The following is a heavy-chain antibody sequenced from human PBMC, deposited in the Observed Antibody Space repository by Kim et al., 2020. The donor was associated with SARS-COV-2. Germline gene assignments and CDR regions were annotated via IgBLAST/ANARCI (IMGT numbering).Heavy chain of an antibody. CDR2: ISGSGGST. J-gene: IGHJ6*02. CDR3: ANAPSKITIFGVVRDV. CDR1: GFTFSSYA. V-gene: IGHV3-23*01. D-gene: IGHD3-3*01. Sequence: GGSLRLSCAASGFTFSSYAMSWVRQAPGKGLEWVSAISGSGGSTYYADSVKGRFTISRDNSKNTLYLQMNSLRAEDTAVYYCANAPSKITIFGVVRDVWGQGTTVTVSS.